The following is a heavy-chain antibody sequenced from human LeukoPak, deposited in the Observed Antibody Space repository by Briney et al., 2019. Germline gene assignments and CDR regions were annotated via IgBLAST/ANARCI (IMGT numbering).Heavy chain of an antibody. CDR1: GFSFSNFA. Sequence: GGSLRLSCAASGFSFSNFAMNWVRLAPGKGLEWVSSISGSGGNTYYADSVNGRVTISRDNSMNTLYLHINSLRVEDTATYFSAKSGSGGYHYYYHMDAWGKGTTVTVSS. CDR2: ISGSGGNT. D-gene: IGHD1-26*01. CDR3: AKSGSGGYHYYYHMDA. J-gene: IGHJ6*03. V-gene: IGHV3-23*01.